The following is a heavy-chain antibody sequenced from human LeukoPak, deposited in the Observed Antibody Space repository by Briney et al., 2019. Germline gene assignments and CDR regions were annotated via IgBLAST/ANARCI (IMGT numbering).Heavy chain of an antibody. CDR2: INIDGSST. CDR1: GFTFSSYW. V-gene: IGHV3-74*01. CDR3: ARDGPDGSYDYFDY. Sequence: GGSLRLSCAASGFTFSSYWMHWVRQAPGKGLVWVSRINIDGSSTSYADSVKGRFTISRDNAKNTLYLQMNSLRAEDTALYYCARDGPDGSYDYFDYWGREPWSPSPQ. J-gene: IGHJ4*02. D-gene: IGHD5-18*01.